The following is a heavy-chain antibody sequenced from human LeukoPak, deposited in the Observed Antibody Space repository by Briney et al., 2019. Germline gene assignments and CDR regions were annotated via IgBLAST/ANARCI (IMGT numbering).Heavy chain of an antibody. J-gene: IGHJ4*02. CDR3: AKDHVSAGRLYY. Sequence: GGSLRLSCEASGLIFSNFAMPWARPAPGKGLEWVSLITGTSGRTYYAASVSGRFIPSRYTPTNTMYPQIDTLRPEETALYYSAKDHVSAGRLYYWGQGTPVTVSS. CDR1: GLIFSNFA. D-gene: IGHD3-10*01. CDR2: ITGTSGRT. V-gene: IGHV3-23*01.